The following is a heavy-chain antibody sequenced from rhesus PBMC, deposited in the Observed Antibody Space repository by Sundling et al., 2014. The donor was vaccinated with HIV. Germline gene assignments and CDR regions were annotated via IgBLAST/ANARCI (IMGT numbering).Heavy chain of an antibody. Sequence: EVQLVESGGGLVQPGGFLRLSCAASGFTFSSYGMYWVRQAPGKGLEWISAISSGGGSTYYADSVKGRFTISRDNSKNTLSLQMSGLRPEDTAVYYCATPVDTVGSLSPDYWGQGVLVTVSS. CDR3: ATPVDTVGSLSPDY. V-gene: IGHV3S42*01. CDR1: GFTFSSYG. CDR2: ISSGGGST. D-gene: IGHD5-30*01. J-gene: IGHJ4*01.